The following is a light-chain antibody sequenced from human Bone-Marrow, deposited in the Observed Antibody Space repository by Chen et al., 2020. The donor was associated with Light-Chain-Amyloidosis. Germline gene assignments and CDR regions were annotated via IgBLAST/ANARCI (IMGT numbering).Light chain of an antibody. J-gene: IGLJ2*01. CDR3: QSADSSGTYEVI. V-gene: IGLV3-25*03. CDR2: RDT. Sequence: SYELTQPPSVSVPPGQTARITCSGDDLPTKYAYWYQQKPGQAPVLVIHRDTERPSGISERFSGSSSGTTATLTISGVQAEDEADYHCQSADSSGTYEVIFGGRTKLTVL. CDR1: DLPTKY.